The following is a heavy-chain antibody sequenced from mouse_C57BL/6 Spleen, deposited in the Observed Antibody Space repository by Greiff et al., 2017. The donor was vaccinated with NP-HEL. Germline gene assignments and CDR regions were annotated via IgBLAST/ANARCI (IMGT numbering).Heavy chain of an antibody. Sequence: EVKLVESGEGLVKPGGSLKLSCAASGFTFSSYAMSWVRQTPEKRLEWVAYISSGGDYIYYADTVKGRFTISRDNARNTLYLQMSSLKSEDTAMYYCTRDPANWDYYWYFDVWGTGTTVTVSS. CDR1: GFTFSSYA. D-gene: IGHD4-1*01. CDR2: ISSGGDYI. J-gene: IGHJ1*03. V-gene: IGHV5-9-1*02. CDR3: TRDPANWDYYWYFDV.